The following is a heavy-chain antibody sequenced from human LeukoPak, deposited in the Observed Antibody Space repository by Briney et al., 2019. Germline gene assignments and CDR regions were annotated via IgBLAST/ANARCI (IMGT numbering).Heavy chain of an antibody. J-gene: IGHJ4*02. CDR1: GFTVSSNY. CDR2: IYSGGST. CDR3: ARGRAGHYFDY. V-gene: IGHV3-53*01. Sequence: GGSLRLSCAASGFTVSSNYMSWVRPAPGKGLEWVSVIYSGGSTYYADSVKGRFTISRDNSKNTLYLQMNSLRAEDTAVYYCARGRAGHYFDYWGQGTLVTVSS.